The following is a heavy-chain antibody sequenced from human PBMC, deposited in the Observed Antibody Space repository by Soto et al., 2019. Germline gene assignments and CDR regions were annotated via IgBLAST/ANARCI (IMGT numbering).Heavy chain of an antibody. CDR2: MNPNSGNT. J-gene: IGHJ6*02. V-gene: IGHV1-8*01. CDR3: ARGHSSSWYWYYYYGMDV. CDR1: GYTFTSYD. D-gene: IGHD6-13*01. Sequence: QVQLVQSGAEVKKPGASVKVSCKASGYTFTSYDINWVRQATGQGLEWMGWMNPNSGNTGYAQKFQGIVTMTRNTSISTAYMELSSLRSEDTAVYYCARGHSSSWYWYYYYGMDVWGQGTTVPVSS.